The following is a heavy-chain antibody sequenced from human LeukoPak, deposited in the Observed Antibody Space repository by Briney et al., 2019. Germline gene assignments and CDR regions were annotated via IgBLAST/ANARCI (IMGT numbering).Heavy chain of an antibody. D-gene: IGHD6-13*01. J-gene: IGHJ3*02. V-gene: IGHV1-8*03. CDR2: MNPNSGNT. CDR1: GYTFTSYD. CDR3: ARGHVAAAGSQSGAFDI. Sequence: ASVKVSCKASGYTFTSYDINWVRQATVQGLEWMGWMNPNSGNTGYAQKFQGRVTITRNTSISTAYMELSSLRSEDTAVYYCARGHVAAAGSQSGAFDIWGQGTMVTVSS.